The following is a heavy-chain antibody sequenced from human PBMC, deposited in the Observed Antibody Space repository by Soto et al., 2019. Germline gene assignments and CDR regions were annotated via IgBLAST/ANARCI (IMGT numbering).Heavy chain of an antibody. V-gene: IGHV3-23*01. CDR3: SKEAYITVTTGWFDH. CDR2: ISGSGGST. CDR1: GFTFSTYA. J-gene: IGHJ5*02. D-gene: IGHD1-7*01. Sequence: EVQLLESGGGLVQPGGSLRLSCAASGFTFSTYAMSWVRQAPGKGLEWVSGISGSGGSTYYADSVKGRFTIPRDNSKNTLYLLMNSLRAEDTAVYYCSKEAYITVTTGWFDHWGQGTLVTVSS.